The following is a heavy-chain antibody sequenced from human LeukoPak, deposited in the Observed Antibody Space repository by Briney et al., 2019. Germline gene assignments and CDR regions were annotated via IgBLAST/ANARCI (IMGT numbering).Heavy chain of an antibody. D-gene: IGHD3-22*01. CDR1: GGSISSSSYY. J-gene: IGHJ4*02. V-gene: IGHV4-39*01. Sequence: SETLSLTCTVSGGSISSSSYYWGWIRQPPGKGLEWIGSIYYSGSTYYNPSLKSRVTISVDTSKNQFSLKLSSVTAADTAVYYCASQTYYYDSSGYYLFDYWGRGTLVTVSS. CDR2: IYYSGST. CDR3: ASQTYYYDSSGYYLFDY.